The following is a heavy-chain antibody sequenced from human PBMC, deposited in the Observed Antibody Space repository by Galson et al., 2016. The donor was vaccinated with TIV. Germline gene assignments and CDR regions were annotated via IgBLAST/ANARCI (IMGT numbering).Heavy chain of an antibody. Sequence: QSGAEVKKPGESLKISCQGSGYNFARYWIAWVRQMPGKGLEWMGIIYPAESETRYSPSFQGQVTISADKSLRTAYLQWGSLKASDTAIYYCVRPGLGIKADYWGQGTLVTVSS. CDR3: VRPGLGIKADY. J-gene: IGHJ4*02. CDR1: GYNFARYW. D-gene: IGHD3/OR15-3a*01. CDR2: IYPAESET. V-gene: IGHV5-51*01.